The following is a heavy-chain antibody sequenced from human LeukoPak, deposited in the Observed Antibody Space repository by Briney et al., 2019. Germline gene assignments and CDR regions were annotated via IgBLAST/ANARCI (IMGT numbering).Heavy chain of an antibody. CDR1: GYTFTSYG. CDR2: ISAYNGNT. J-gene: IGHJ6*03. V-gene: IGHV1-18*01. CDR3: ARDWCSSGCYYYYMDV. Sequence: WASVKVSCKASGYTFTSYGISWVRQAPGQGLEWMGWISAYNGNTNYAQKLQGRVTMTTDTSTSTAYMELRSLRSDDTAVYYCARDWCSSGCYYYYMDVWGKGTTVTVSS. D-gene: IGHD6-19*01.